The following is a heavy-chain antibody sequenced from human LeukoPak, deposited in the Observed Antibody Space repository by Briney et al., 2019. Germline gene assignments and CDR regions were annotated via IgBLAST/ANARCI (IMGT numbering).Heavy chain of an antibody. CDR2: IYYSGST. J-gene: IGHJ4*02. D-gene: IGHD3-16*01. CDR1: GGSISSCY. Sequence: SETLSLTCTVSGGSISSCYWSWLRQPPGKGPEWIGYIYYSGSTNYNPSLTSRVTISVDTSKNQFSLKLSSVTAADTAVYYCARDPRGGGFDYWGQGTLVTVSS. CDR3: ARDPRGGGFDY. V-gene: IGHV4-59*01.